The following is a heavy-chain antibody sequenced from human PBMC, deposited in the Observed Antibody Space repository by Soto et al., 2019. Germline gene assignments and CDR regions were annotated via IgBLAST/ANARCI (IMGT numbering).Heavy chain of an antibody. CDR1: GDSVNSAY. D-gene: IGHD6-6*01. CDR2: IYHTGRT. CDR3: ARTDAYNSSSFDS. Sequence: QVQLQEMGPGLVKPSQTLTITCSVSGDSVNSAYWSWIRQLPGKGLEWMGNIYHTGRTFYNPSLKSRVAISIDTSQPLFSLKVRSVTAADTAVYYCARTDAYNSSSFDSWGQGTVVTVSS. V-gene: IGHV4-31*03. J-gene: IGHJ4*02.